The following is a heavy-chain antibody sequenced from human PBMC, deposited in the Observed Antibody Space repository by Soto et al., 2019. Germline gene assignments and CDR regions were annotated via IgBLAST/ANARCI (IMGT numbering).Heavy chain of an antibody. Sequence: SETLSLTCTVSGGSISSYYLSWIRQPPGKGLEWIGYIYYSGSTDYNPSLKSRVTISVDTSKNQFSLKLSSVTAADTAVYYCERGELILAYWGHGTLVTVSS. CDR1: GGSISSYY. D-gene: IGHD1-26*01. CDR2: IYYSGST. V-gene: IGHV4-59*01. CDR3: ERGELILAY. J-gene: IGHJ4*01.